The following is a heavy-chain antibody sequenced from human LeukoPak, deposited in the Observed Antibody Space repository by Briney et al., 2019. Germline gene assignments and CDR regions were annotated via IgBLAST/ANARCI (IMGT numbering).Heavy chain of an antibody. Sequence: SETLFLTCTVSGGSISSYYWSWIRQPAGKGLEWIGRIYTSGSTNYNPSLKSRVTMSVDTSKNQSSLKLSSVTAADTAVYYCARGSDYYDSSGYPLDAFDIWGQGTMVTVSS. V-gene: IGHV4-4*07. CDR1: GGSISSYY. D-gene: IGHD3-22*01. CDR3: ARGSDYYDSSGYPLDAFDI. J-gene: IGHJ3*02. CDR2: IYTSGST.